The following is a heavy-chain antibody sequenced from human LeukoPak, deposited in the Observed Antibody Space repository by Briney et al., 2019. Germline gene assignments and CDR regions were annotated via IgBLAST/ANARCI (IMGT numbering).Heavy chain of an antibody. D-gene: IGHD1-1*01. CDR3: ARSVEGHFDY. CDR1: GFTFSIYS. CDR2: ITSDTITI. V-gene: IGHV3-48*04. Sequence: GGSLRLSCAASGFTFSIYSMNWIRQAPGKGLEWISYITSDTITIHYADSVKGRFSISRDNAKKSLYLQMNSLRAEDTAVYYCARSVEGHFDYWGQGTVVTVSS. J-gene: IGHJ4*02.